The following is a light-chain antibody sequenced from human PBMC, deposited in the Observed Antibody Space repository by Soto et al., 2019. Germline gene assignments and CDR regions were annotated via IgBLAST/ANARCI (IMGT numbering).Light chain of an antibody. Sequence: DTQMTQSPSTLSASVGDRVTITCRASQNIDSWLAWYQQKPGKAPNLLIYDASSLESGVPSRFSGSGSGTDFTLTISSLQPDDFATYYCQQYNNYPWTFGQGTKAEIK. CDR1: QNIDSW. J-gene: IGKJ1*01. V-gene: IGKV1-5*01. CDR3: QQYNNYPWT. CDR2: DAS.